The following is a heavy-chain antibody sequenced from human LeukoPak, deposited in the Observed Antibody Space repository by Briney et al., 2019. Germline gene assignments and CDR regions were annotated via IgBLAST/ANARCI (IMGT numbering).Heavy chain of an antibody. CDR1: GGSISSSSYY. CDR2: IYYSGST. V-gene: IGHV4-39*07. Sequence: PSETLSLTCTVSGGSISSSSYYWGWIRQPPGKGLEWIGSIYYSGSTNYNPSLKSRVTISVDTSKNQFSLKLSSVTAADTAVYYCARGHCTNGVCYYYFDYWGQGTLVTVSP. J-gene: IGHJ4*02. D-gene: IGHD2-8*01. CDR3: ARGHCTNGVCYYYFDY.